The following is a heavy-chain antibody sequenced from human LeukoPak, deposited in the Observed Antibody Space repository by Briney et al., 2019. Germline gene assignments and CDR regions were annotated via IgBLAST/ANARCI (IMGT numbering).Heavy chain of an antibody. J-gene: IGHJ4*02. CDR3: ATDIEQLVRFDY. CDR1: GGTFSSYA. D-gene: IGHD6-13*01. CDR2: FDPEDGET. V-gene: IGHV1-24*01. Sequence: ASVKVSCKASGGTFSSYAISWVRQAPGQGLEWMGGFDPEDGETIYAQKFQGRVTMTEDTSTDTAYMELSSLRSEDTAVYYCATDIEQLVRFDYWGQGTLVTVSS.